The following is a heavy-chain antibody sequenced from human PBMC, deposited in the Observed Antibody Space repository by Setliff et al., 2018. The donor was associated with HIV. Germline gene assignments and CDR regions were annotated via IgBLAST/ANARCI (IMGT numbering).Heavy chain of an antibody. CDR1: GYTFTGYY. CDR3: ARDFLAEYYYDSSASDY. CDR2: INPNSGGT. J-gene: IGHJ4*02. D-gene: IGHD3-22*01. Sequence: ASVKVSCKASGYTFTGYYIHWVRQAPGQGLEWMGWINPNSGGTNYAQKFQGRVTMTRDTSISTAYMGPSRLRSDDTAVYYCARDFLAEYYYDSSASDYWGQGTLVTVSS. V-gene: IGHV1-2*02.